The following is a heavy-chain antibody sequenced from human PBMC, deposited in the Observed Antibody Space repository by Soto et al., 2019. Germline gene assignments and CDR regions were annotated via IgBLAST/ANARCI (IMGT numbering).Heavy chain of an antibody. D-gene: IGHD6-13*01. CDR2: IYWDDDK. Sequence: QITLKESGPPLVKPTQTLTLTCTFSGFSLSTSGVGVGWIRQPPGKALEWLALIYWDDDKRYSSSLKSRLTSTKDTSKNQVVLKMTSMDPVDTATYYCTHSRYSISWYPNWFDPWGQGTLVTVSS. J-gene: IGHJ5*02. V-gene: IGHV2-5*02. CDR3: THSRYSISWYPNWFDP. CDR1: GFSLSTSGVG.